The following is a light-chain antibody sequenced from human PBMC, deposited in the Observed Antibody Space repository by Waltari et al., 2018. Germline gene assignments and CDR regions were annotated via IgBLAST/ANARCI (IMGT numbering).Light chain of an antibody. CDR2: YKSDSEK. J-gene: IGLJ3*02. V-gene: IGLV5-37*01. Sequence: QPVLTQPPSSSASPGESARLTCTLPSDINVGDFNIYWYQQKPGSPPRFLLYYKSDSEKPQGSGVRSRFSGSKDASSNAGILLISGLQSEDEADYYCMFWPSNVWVFGGGTKLTVL. CDR3: MFWPSNVWV. CDR1: SDINVGDFN.